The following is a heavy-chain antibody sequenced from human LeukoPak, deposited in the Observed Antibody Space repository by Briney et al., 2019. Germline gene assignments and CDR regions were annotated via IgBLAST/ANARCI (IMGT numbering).Heavy chain of an antibody. CDR3: AKDTPLFYHYYGIDI. V-gene: IGHV3-43*02. J-gene: IGHJ6*02. Sequence: GGSLRLSCAASGLNLDAYAMHWVRQAPGKGLEWVSLISGDGTITYYADSVKGRFTISRDNSKNSLFLEMNSLRSEDTALYYCAKDTPLFYHYYGIDIWGQGTTVTVSS. CDR1: GLNLDAYA. CDR2: ISGDGTIT.